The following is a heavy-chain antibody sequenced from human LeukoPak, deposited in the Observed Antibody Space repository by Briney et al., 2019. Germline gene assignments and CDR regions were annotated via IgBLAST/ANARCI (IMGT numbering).Heavy chain of an antibody. D-gene: IGHD6-6*01. J-gene: IGHJ5*02. Sequence: NPSETLSLTFAVYGGSFSGYYWSWIRQPPGKGLEWIGEINHSGSTNYNPFLKSRVTISVDTSKNQFSLKLSSVSAADTAVYYCARHRALLEYSSSSNWFDPWGQGTLVTVSS. V-gene: IGHV4-34*01. CDR2: INHSGST. CDR3: ARHRALLEYSSSSNWFDP. CDR1: GGSFSGYY.